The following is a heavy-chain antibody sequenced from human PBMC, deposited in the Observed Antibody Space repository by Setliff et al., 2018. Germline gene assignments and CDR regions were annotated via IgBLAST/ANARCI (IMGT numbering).Heavy chain of an antibody. CDR2: IIPIFGTA. Sequence: GASVKVSCKASGGTFSSYAISWVRQAPGQGLEWMGGIIPIFGTANYAQKFQGRVTITADESTSTAYMELRSLRSDDTAVYYCARVRLGLPMVDYWGQGTLVTVSS. V-gene: IGHV1-69*13. CDR1: GGTFSSYA. D-gene: IGHD5-18*01. CDR3: ARVRLGLPMVDY. J-gene: IGHJ4*02.